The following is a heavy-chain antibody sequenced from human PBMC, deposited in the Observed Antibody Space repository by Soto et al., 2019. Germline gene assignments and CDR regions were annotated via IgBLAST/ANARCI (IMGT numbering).Heavy chain of an antibody. V-gene: IGHV3-33*01. D-gene: IGHD3-9*01. CDR3: ARAPLRYFDWLLSPFDY. J-gene: IGHJ4*02. CDR2: IWYDGSNK. Sequence: PGGTLRLSCAASGFTFSSYGMHWVRQAPGKGLEWVAVIWYDGSNKYYADSVKGRFAISRDNSKNTLYLQMNSLRAEDTAVYYCARAPLRYFDWLLSPFDYWGQGT. CDR1: GFTFSSYG.